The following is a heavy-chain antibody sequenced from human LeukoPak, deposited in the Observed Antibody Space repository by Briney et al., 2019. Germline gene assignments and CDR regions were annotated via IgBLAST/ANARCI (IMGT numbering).Heavy chain of an antibody. CDR3: ARDMGVGNIAVAYNWFDP. V-gene: IGHV1-2*02. CDR1: GYTFTSYY. Sequence: GASVKVSCKASGYTFTSYYMHWVRQAPGQGLEWMGWINPNSGGTNHAQKFQGRVTMTRDTSISTAYMELSRLRSDDTAVYYCARDMGVGNIAVAYNWFDPWGQGTLVTVSS. CDR2: INPNSGGT. D-gene: IGHD6-19*01. J-gene: IGHJ5*02.